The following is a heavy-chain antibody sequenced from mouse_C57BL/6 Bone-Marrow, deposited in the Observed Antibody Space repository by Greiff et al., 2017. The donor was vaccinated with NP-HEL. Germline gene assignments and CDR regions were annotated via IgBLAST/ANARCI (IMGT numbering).Heavy chain of an antibody. D-gene: IGHD1-1*01. CDR2: IYPGDGDT. Sequence: QVQLQQSGPELVKPGASVKISCKASGYAFSSSWMNWVKQRPGKGLEWIGRIYPGDGDTKYNGKFKGKATLTADKSSSTAYMQLSSLTSEDSAVYFCARGYYGSSFYWYFDVWGTGTTVTVSS. CDR1: GYAFSSSW. J-gene: IGHJ1*03. V-gene: IGHV1-82*01. CDR3: ARGYYGSSFYWYFDV.